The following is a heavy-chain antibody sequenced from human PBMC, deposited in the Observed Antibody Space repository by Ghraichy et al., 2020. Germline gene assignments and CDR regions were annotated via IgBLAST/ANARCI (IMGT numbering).Heavy chain of an antibody. CDR2: INHSGST. CDR3: ARGFRYCSSTSCHLFDY. D-gene: IGHD2-2*01. CDR1: GGSFSGYY. V-gene: IGHV4-34*01. J-gene: IGHJ4*02. Sequence: SETLSLTCAVYGGSFSGYYWSWIRQPPGKGLEWIGEINHSGSTNYNPSLKSRVTISVDTSKNQFSLKLSSVTAADTAVYYCARGFRYCSSTSCHLFDYWGQATLVTVSS.